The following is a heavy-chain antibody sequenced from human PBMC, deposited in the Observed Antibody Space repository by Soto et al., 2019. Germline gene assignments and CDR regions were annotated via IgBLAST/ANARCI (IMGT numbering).Heavy chain of an antibody. V-gene: IGHV1-18*01. J-gene: IGHJ6*02. CDR1: GYTFNSYG. CDR2: VSAYNGNT. Sequence: ASVKVSCKASGYTFNSYGINWVRQAPGQGLEWVGWVSAYNGNTNYAPKLQGRVTMTTDTSTSTAYMDLRSLRSEDTAVYYCARVLIRRYYYYYGMDVWGQGTTVTVSS. CDR3: ARVLIRRYYYYYGMDV. D-gene: IGHD3-3*02.